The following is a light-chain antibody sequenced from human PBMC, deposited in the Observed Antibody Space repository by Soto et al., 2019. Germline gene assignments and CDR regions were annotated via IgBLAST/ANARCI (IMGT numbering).Light chain of an antibody. Sequence: QSVLTQPPSASGTPGQRVTISCSGGSSNIGTNAVNWYQQLPGTAPKLLIYNNNQRPSGVPDRFSGSKSGTSASLAISGLQSEDEADYYCAAWDDSLNGYVFGTGTRPPS. CDR1: SSNIGTNA. V-gene: IGLV1-44*01. CDR3: AAWDDSLNGYV. J-gene: IGLJ1*01. CDR2: NNN.